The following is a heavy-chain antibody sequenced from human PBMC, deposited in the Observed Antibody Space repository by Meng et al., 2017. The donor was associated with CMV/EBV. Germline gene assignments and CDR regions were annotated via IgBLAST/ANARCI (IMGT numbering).Heavy chain of an antibody. CDR2: IYYSGST. CDR3: ARGKPYCGGDCYVS. V-gene: IGHV4-39*07. Sequence: SETLSLTCTVSGGSISSSSYYWGWIRQPPGKGLEWIGSIYYSGSTYYNPSLKSRVTISVDTSKNQFSLKLSSVTAADTAVYYCARGKPYCGGDCYVSWGQGTLVTVSS. J-gene: IGHJ5*02. D-gene: IGHD2-21*01. CDR1: GGSISSSSYY.